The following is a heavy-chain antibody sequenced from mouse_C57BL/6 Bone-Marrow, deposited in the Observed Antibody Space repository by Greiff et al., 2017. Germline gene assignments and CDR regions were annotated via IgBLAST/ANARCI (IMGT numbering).Heavy chain of an antibody. D-gene: IGHD1-1*01. Sequence: EVKLMESGGGLVQPGGSLSLSCAASGFTFTDYYMSWVRQPPGKALEWLGFIRNKANGYTTEYSASVKGRFTISRDNSQSILYLQMNALRAEDSATDYGARSLRYYAMDYWGQGTSVTVSS. CDR3: ARSLRYYAMDY. CDR1: GFTFTDYY. J-gene: IGHJ4*01. CDR2: IRNKANGYTT. V-gene: IGHV7-3*01.